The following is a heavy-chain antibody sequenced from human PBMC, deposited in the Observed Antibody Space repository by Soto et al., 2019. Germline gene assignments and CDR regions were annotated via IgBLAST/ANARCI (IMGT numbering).Heavy chain of an antibody. V-gene: IGHV3-23*01. CDR2: ISARGGST. J-gene: IGHJ4*02. CDR1: GFTFSIYA. CDR3: GLDVVGGLAVPGYDY. D-gene: IGHD6-19*01. Sequence: GGSLRLSCAASGFTFSIYAMNWVRQAPGKGLEWVSAISARGGSTNYADSVKGRFTISRDNSKNTLYLQMNSLRDEDTAVYYCGLDVVGGLAVPGYDYWGKETLVT.